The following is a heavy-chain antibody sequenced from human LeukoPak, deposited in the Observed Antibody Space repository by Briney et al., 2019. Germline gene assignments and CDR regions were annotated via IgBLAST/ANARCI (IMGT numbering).Heavy chain of an antibody. D-gene: IGHD3-22*01. CDR3: ARDLVDYYDSSGYYPPSY. CDR2: ISYDGSNK. V-gene: IGHV3-30-3*01. J-gene: IGHJ4*02. Sequence: PGRSLRLSCAASGFTFSSYAMHWVRQAPGKGLEWVAVISYDGSNKYYADSVKGRFTISRDNSKNTLYLQMNSLRAEDTAVYYCARDLVDYYDSSGYYPPSYWGQGTLATVSS. CDR1: GFTFSSYA.